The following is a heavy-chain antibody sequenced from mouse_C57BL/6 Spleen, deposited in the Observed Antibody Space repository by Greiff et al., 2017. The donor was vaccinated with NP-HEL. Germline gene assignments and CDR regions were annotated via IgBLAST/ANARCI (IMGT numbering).Heavy chain of an antibody. Sequence: QVQLQQSGAELVRPGASVKLSCKASGYTFTDYYINWVKQRPGQGLEWIARIYPGSGNTYYNEKFKGKATLTAEKSSSTAYMQLSSLTSEDSAVYFCARGGYGSSLDYWGQGTTLTVSS. D-gene: IGHD1-1*01. CDR3: ARGGYGSSLDY. V-gene: IGHV1-76*01. J-gene: IGHJ2*01. CDR1: GYTFTDYY. CDR2: IYPGSGNT.